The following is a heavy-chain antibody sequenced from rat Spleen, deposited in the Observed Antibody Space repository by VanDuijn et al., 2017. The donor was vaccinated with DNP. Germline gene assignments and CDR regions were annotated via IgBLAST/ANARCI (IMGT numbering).Heavy chain of an antibody. CDR3: TTDRGTYLYGMDA. Sequence: EVQLVESGGGLVQPGNSLKLSCAASGFTFSDYAMAWVRQAPTKGLEWVASITNSGGSTYYRDSVKGRFTISRDNAKSTLYLKMDSLRSEDTATYYCTTDRGTYLYGMDAWGQGTSVTVSS. V-gene: IGHV5S23*01. D-gene: IGHD1-7*01. CDR2: ITNSGGST. CDR1: GFTFSDYA. J-gene: IGHJ4*01.